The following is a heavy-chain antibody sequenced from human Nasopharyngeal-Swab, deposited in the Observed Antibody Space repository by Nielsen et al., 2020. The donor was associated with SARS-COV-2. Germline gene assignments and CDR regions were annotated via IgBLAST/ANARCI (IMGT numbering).Heavy chain of an antibody. Sequence: GESLKISCAASGFTFSSYSMNWVRQAPGKALEWVSYISSSSSTIYYADSVKGRFTISRDNAKNSLYLQMNSLRAEDTAVYYCARDPDYDFWSGYSKSFDYWGQGTLVTVSS. CDR2: ISSSSSTI. D-gene: IGHD3-3*01. J-gene: IGHJ4*02. CDR1: GFTFSSYS. V-gene: IGHV3-48*04. CDR3: ARDPDYDFWSGYSKSFDY.